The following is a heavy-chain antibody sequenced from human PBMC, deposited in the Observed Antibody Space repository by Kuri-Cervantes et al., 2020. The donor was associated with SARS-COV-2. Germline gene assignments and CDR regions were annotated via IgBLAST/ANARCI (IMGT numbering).Heavy chain of an antibody. CDR1: GGSISSYY. D-gene: IGHD3-3*01. V-gene: IGHV4-59*01. CDR3: ARATTYYDFWSGYSFDY. CDR2: IYYSGST. Sequence: SETLSLTCTVSGGSISSYYWNWIRQPPGKGLEWIGYIYYSGSTNYNPSLKSRVTISVDTSKNQFSLKLSSVTAADTAVYYCARATTYYDFWSGYSFDYWGQGILVTVSS. J-gene: IGHJ4*02.